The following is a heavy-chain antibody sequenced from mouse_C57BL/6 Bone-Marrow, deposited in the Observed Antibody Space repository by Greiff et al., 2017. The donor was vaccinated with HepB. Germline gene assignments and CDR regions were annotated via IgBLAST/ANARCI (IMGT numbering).Heavy chain of an antibody. D-gene: IGHD1-1*01. CDR1: GYSITSGYY. CDR2: ISYDGSN. V-gene: IGHV3-6*01. Sequence: EVKLMESGPGLVKPSQSLSLTCSVTGYSITSGYYWNWIRQFPGNKLEWMGYISYDGSNNYNPSLKNRISITRDTSKNQFFLKLNSVTTEDTATYYFARDKSQSQRLNYYDSSYYFDYWGQGTTLTVSS. CDR3: ARDKSQSQRLNYYDSSYYFDY. J-gene: IGHJ2*01.